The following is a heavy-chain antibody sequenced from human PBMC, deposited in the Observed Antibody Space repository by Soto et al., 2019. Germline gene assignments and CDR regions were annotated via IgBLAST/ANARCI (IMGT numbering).Heavy chain of an antibody. CDR3: AKDHLMTTVTTVGY. D-gene: IGHD4-17*01. J-gene: IGHJ4*02. CDR2: ISYGGSNK. V-gene: IGHV3-30*18. Sequence: QVQLVESGGGVVQPGRSLRLSCAASGFTFSSYGMHWVRQAPGKGLEWVAVISYGGSNKYYADSVKGRFTISRDNSKNTLYLQMNSLRAEDTAVYYCAKDHLMTTVTTVGYWGQGTLVTVSS. CDR1: GFTFSSYG.